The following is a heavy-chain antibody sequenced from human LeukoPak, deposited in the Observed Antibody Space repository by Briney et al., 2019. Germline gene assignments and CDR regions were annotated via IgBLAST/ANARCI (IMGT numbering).Heavy chain of an antibody. CDR1: GGSISSYY. V-gene: IGHV4-59*01. D-gene: IGHD1-7*01. CDR3: AGITGTTDFDY. J-gene: IGHJ4*02. Sequence: PSETLSLTYTVSGGSISSYYWSWIRQPPGKGLEWIGYIYYSGSTNYNPSLKSRVTISVDTSKNQFSLKLSSVTAADTAVYYCAGITGTTDFDYWGQGTLVTVSS. CDR2: IYYSGST.